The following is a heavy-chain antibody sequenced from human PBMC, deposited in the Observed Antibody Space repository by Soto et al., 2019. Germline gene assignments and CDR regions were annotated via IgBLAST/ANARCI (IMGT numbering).Heavy chain of an antibody. J-gene: IGHJ4*02. D-gene: IGHD3-3*01. CDR1: GGTVWICRYD. V-gene: IGHV4-61*01. CDR2: IYYSGST. CDR3: ARGVGVVTFFDY. Sequence: KHSETTALASTVSGGTVWICRYDGSWNQQPPGKGLEWIGYIYYSGSTNYNPSLKSRVTISVDTSKNQFSLKLSSVTAADTAVYYCARGVGVVTFFDYWGQGTLVTVSS.